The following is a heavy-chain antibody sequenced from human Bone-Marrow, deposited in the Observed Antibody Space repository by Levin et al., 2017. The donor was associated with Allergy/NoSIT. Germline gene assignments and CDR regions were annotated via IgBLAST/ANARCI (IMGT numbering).Heavy chain of an antibody. CDR3: ARGGSGDYYGSGNYNNEYNYYYDMDV. Sequence: GASVKVSCKASGYTFSTYGLSWVRQAPGEGLEWMGWTSVYNGNSIYAHKFQGRVIMTTDTSTSTAYMELSSLRSDDTAVYYCARGGSGDYYGSGNYNNEYNYYYDMDVWGQGTTVTVSS. CDR2: TSVYNGNS. V-gene: IGHV1-18*01. J-gene: IGHJ6*02. CDR1: GYTFSTYG. D-gene: IGHD3-10*01.